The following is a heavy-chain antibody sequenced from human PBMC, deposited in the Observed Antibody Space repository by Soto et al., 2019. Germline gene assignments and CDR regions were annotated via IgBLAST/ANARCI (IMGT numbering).Heavy chain of an antibody. J-gene: IGHJ6*02. CDR1: GYTFTSYA. D-gene: IGHD5-12*01. Sequence: ASVKVSCKASGYTFTSYAMHWVRQAPGQRLEWMGWINAGNGNTKYSQKFQGRATITRDTSASTAYMELSSLSSEDTAVYYCAREGVAPYYYNGMDGWRQETPVTASS. V-gene: IGHV1-3*01. CDR3: AREGVAPYYYNGMDG. CDR2: INAGNGNT.